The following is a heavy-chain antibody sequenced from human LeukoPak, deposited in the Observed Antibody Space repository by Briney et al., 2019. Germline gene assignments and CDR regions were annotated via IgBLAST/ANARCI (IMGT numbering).Heavy chain of an antibody. V-gene: IGHV1-69*04. D-gene: IGHD6-6*01. Sequence: SVKVSCKASGGTXSSYAISWVRQAPGQGLEWMGRIIPILGIANYAQKFQGRVTITADKSTSTAYMELSSLRSEDTAVYYCAEVAGRLAARYWFDPWGQGTLVTVSS. CDR3: AEVAGRLAARYWFDP. J-gene: IGHJ5*02. CDR1: GGTXSSYA. CDR2: IIPILGIA.